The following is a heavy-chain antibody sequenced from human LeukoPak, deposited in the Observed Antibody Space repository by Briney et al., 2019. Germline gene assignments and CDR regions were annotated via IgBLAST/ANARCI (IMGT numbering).Heavy chain of an antibody. CDR3: ASRAAAGTDYFDY. CDR1: GGSISSSNW. V-gene: IGHV4-4*02. CDR2: IYHSGST. D-gene: IGHD6-13*01. Sequence: SGTLSLTCAVSGGSISSSNWWSWVRHPPGKGLEWIGEIYHSGSTNYNPSLKSRVTISVDKSKNQFSLKLSSVTAADTAVYYCASRAAAGTDYFDYWGQGTLVTVSS. J-gene: IGHJ4*02.